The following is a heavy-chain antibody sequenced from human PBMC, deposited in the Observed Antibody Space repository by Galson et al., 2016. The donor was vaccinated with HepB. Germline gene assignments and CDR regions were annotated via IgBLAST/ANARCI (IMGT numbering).Heavy chain of an antibody. V-gene: IGHV4-39*01. CDR3: ASATMVRGVIPDD. J-gene: IGHJ4*02. Sequence: SETLSLTCTVSGSSISSGSYYWGWIRQPPGKGLEWIGSIFYSGSTSYNTSLKSRVTISVDTSKNQISLKLNSVTAADTAIYYCASATMVRGVIPDDWGQGCLVSVSS. CDR2: IFYSGST. D-gene: IGHD3-10*01. CDR1: GSSISSGSYY.